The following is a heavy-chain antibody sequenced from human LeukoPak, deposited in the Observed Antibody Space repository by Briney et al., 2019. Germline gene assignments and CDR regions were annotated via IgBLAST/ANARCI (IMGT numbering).Heavy chain of an antibody. CDR3: ATSYDSSGCE. Sequence: SGGSLRLSCVASGFTFSTYEMNWVRQAPGKGLEWVSYISTSGIEHYADSVRGRFTISRDNAKNSVYLQMNSLRVEDTAVYYCATSYDSSGCEWGQGTLVTVSS. J-gene: IGHJ4*02. CDR1: GFTFSTYE. V-gene: IGHV3-48*03. D-gene: IGHD3-22*01. CDR2: ISTSGIE.